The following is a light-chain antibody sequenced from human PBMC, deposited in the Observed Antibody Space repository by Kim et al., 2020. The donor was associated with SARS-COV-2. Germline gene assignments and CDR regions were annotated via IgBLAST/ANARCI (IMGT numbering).Light chain of an antibody. J-gene: IGKJ2*03. V-gene: IGKV1-39*01. CDR1: QSISSY. Sequence: SASVGDRVTITCRASQSISSYLNWYQQKPGKAPKLLIYAAASLQSGVLSRFSGSGSGTDFTLTISSLQPEDFATYYCQQSYSMPRSFGQGTKLEI. CDR2: AAA. CDR3: QQSYSMPRS.